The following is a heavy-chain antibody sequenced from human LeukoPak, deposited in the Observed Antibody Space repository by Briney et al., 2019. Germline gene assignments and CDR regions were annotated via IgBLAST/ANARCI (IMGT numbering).Heavy chain of an antibody. CDR2: ISYDGSYK. CDR3: ERDRSDYNIKYYYYGMDV. Sequence: GGSLRLSCAASGFTFSNYGMHWVRQAPGKGLEWVAVISYDGSYKYYADSVKGRFTISRDNSKNTLYLEMNSLRAEDTAVYYCERDRSDYNIKYYYYGMDVWGQGTTVTVSS. D-gene: IGHD3-9*01. J-gene: IGHJ6*02. V-gene: IGHV3-30*03. CDR1: GFTFSNYG.